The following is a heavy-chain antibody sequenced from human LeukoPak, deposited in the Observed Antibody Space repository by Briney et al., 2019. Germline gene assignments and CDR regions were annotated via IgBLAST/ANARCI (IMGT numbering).Heavy chain of an antibody. CDR3: ARDRDYDILTAEDY. CDR1: GFIFTKYG. CDR2: ISAYNGNT. D-gene: IGHD3-9*01. Sequence: ASVKVSCKASGFIFTKYGISWVRQAPGQGLEWVGWISAYNGNTNYAQKLQGRVTMTTDTSTSTAYMELRSLRSDDTAVYYCARDRDYDILTAEDYWGQGTLVTVSS. V-gene: IGHV1-18*01. J-gene: IGHJ4*02.